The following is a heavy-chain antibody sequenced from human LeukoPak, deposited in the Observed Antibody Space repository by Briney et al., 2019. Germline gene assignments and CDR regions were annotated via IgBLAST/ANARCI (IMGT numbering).Heavy chain of an antibody. CDR1: GFTFSDNY. CDR2: ISSSASIT. V-gene: IGHV3-11*01. D-gene: IGHD3-10*01. J-gene: IGHJ5*02. CDR3: ARGNVVRGQLQNWFDP. Sequence: PGGSLRLSCAASGFTFSDNYMSWIRQAPGNGLEWVSYISSSASITNYADSVKGRFAISRDNARNSLYLQMNSLRAEDTAVYYCARGNVVRGQLQNWFDPWGQGTLVTVSS.